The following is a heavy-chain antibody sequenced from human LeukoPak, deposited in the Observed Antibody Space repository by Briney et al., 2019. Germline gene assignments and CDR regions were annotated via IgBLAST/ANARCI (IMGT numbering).Heavy chain of an antibody. V-gene: IGHV4-39*07. J-gene: IGHJ3*02. CDR3: AREGIAARDAFDI. Sequence: SETLSLTCTVSGGSISSSYSYWGWIRQPPGKGLEWIGNIYYSGSTYYSPSLTSRVTVSVDTSENQFSLKLSSVTAADTAVYYCAREGIAARDAFDIWGQGTMVTVSS. CDR1: GGSISSSYSY. CDR2: IYYSGST. D-gene: IGHD6-13*01.